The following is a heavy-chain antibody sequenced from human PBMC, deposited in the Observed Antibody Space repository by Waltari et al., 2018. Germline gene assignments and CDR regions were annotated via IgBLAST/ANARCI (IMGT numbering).Heavy chain of an antibody. CDR3: ATRRYGDYSPPGAEYFQH. D-gene: IGHD4-17*01. CDR2: IYYSGST. J-gene: IGHJ1*01. CDR1: GGSISSGGYY. V-gene: IGHV4-31*01. Sequence: QVQLQESGPGLVKPSQTLSLTCTVSGGSISSGGYYWSWIRQHPGKGLEWIGYIYYSGSTYYNPSLKSLVTISVDTSKNQFSLKLSSVTAADTTVYYCATRRYGDYSPPGAEYFQHWGQGTLVTVSS.